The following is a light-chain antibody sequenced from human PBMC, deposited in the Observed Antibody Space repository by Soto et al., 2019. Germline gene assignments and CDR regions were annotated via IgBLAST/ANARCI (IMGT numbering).Light chain of an antibody. Sequence: QSVLTQPPSASGTPGQRVTISCSGSSSNIGSNTVNWYQQLPGTAPKLLIYSNNQRPSGVPDRFSGSKSGTSASLAISGLQPEDEADYYCAAWDDSLNGHLVFGGGTKLTVL. CDR2: SNN. V-gene: IGLV1-44*01. CDR1: SSNIGSNT. J-gene: IGLJ2*01. CDR3: AAWDDSLNGHLV.